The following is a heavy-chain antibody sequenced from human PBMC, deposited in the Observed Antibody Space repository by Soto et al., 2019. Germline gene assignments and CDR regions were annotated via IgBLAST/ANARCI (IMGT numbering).Heavy chain of an antibody. J-gene: IGHJ4*02. CDR1: GFTFSSYA. V-gene: IGHV3-23*01. D-gene: IGHD3-10*02. Sequence: QLGGPLRLSCAASGFTFSSYAMSWVRQAPGKGLEWVSAISGSGGSTYYADSVKGRFTISRDNSKNTLYLQMNSLRAEDTAVYYCAKCSIPTSPVPGYWGQGTLVTVSS. CDR2: ISGSGGST. CDR3: AKCSIPTSPVPGY.